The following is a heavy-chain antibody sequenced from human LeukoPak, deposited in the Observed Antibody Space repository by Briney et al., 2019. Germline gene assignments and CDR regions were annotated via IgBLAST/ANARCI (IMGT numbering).Heavy chain of an antibody. J-gene: IGHJ4*02. CDR3: ARVDRAAAGNFPLDY. CDR2: ISAYNGNT. D-gene: IGHD6-13*01. Sequence: GASVKVSCKASGYTFTSYGISWVRQAPGQGLEWMGWISAYNGNTNYAQKLQGRVTMTTDTSTSTAYMELSSLRSEDTAVYYCARVDRAAAGNFPLDYWGQGTLVTVSS. V-gene: IGHV1-18*01. CDR1: GYTFTSYG.